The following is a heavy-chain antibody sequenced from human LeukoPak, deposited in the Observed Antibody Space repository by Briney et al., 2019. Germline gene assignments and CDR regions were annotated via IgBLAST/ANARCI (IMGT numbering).Heavy chain of an antibody. CDR3: AKDVSWNWFDP. V-gene: IGHV3-30*02. CDR2: IWYDGSNK. Sequence: PGGSLRLSCAASGFTFSSFGMHWVRQAPGKGLEWVAVIWYDGSNKYYADSVKGRFTISRDNSKNTLYLQVNTLRAEDTAVYYCAKDVSWNWFDPWGQGTLVTVSS. J-gene: IGHJ5*02. CDR1: GFTFSSFG.